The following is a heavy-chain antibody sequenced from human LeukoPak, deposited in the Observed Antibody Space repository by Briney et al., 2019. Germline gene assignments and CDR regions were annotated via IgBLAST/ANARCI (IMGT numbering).Heavy chain of an antibody. CDR1: GFTFSSYG. J-gene: IGHJ5*01. CDR3: AKDYRSVELWFDY. Sequence: GGSLRLSCAASGFTFSSYGMHWVRQAPGKGLEWVAFIRYDGSNKYYADSVKGRFTISRDNSKNTLYLQMNSLRAEDTAVYYCAKDYRSVELWFDYWGREPWSPSPQ. CDR2: IRYDGSNK. D-gene: IGHD1-26*01. V-gene: IGHV3-30*02.